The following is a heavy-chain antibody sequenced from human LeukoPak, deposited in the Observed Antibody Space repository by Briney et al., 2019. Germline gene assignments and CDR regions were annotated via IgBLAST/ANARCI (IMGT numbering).Heavy chain of an antibody. CDR3: ARGQEYSGYDSSYYYYGMDV. J-gene: IGHJ6*02. D-gene: IGHD5-12*01. V-gene: IGHV4-31*03. CDR1: GVSISSGAYY. CDR2: IYYSGST. Sequence: ASQTLSLTCTVSGVSISSGAYYWSWIRQHPGKGLEWIGYIYYSGSTYYNPSLKSRVTISVDTSKNQFSLKLSSVTAADTAVYYCARGQEYSGYDSSYYYYGMDVWGQGTTVIVSS.